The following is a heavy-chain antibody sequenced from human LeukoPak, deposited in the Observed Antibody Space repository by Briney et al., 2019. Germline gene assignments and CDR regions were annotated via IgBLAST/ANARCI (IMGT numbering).Heavy chain of an antibody. V-gene: IGHV4-30-4*08. CDR3: AIAVAGTGGYYFDY. D-gene: IGHD6-19*01. CDR2: IYYSWST. CDR1: VGSISSGDYY. J-gene: IGHJ4*02. Sequence: SETLSLTSTVSVGSISSGDYYWSWIRQPPGKGLEWNGYIYYSWSTHYNPSLKSRVTISVDTSKNQFSLKLSSVTAADTAVYYCAIAVAGTGGYYFDYWGQGTLVNLSS.